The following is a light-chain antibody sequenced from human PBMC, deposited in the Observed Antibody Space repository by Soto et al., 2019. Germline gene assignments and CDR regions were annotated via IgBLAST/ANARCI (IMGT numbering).Light chain of an antibody. Sequence: EIVLTQSPATLSLSPGERATLSCGASQSISSYLAWYQQKPGLAPRLLIYDASSRATGIPDRFSGSGPGTEFTLTISRLEPEDLAVYYCQHNGTSPRTFGQGTKVEIK. CDR3: QHNGTSPRT. CDR2: DAS. CDR1: QSISSY. V-gene: IGKV3D-20*01. J-gene: IGKJ2*01.